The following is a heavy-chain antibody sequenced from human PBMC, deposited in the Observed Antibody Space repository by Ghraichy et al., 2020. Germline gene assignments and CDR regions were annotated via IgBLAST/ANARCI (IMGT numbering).Heavy chain of an antibody. V-gene: IGHV5-51*01. J-gene: IGHJ6*02. D-gene: IGHD4-11*01. CDR2: IYPGNSDT. CDR1: GYSFTSYW. Sequence: GESLNISCKGSGYSFTSYWIGWVRQMPGKGLEWMGIIYPGNSDTRYSPSFQGQVTISADKSISTAYLQWSSLKASDTAMYYCARQLVTTTPADYYYYGMDVWGQGTTVTVSS. CDR3: ARQLVTTTPADYYYYGMDV.